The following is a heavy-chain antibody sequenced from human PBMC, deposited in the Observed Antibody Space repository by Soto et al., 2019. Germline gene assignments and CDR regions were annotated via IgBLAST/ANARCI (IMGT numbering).Heavy chain of an antibody. J-gene: IGHJ4*02. CDR1: GFSLTTSGVG. D-gene: IGHD3-3*01. Sequence: QITLNESGPTVVKPTETLTLTCTFSGFSLTTSGVGVGWVRQSPGKAPEWLAFIYWDDDKRYSTSLKSRLTITKDTSKTQGVLTMANVDTADTATYYCAHRVLRAVFGLVTTTAIYFDFWGQGTPVVVSS. CDR2: IYWDDDK. CDR3: AHRVLRAVFGLVTTTAIYFDF. V-gene: IGHV2-5*02.